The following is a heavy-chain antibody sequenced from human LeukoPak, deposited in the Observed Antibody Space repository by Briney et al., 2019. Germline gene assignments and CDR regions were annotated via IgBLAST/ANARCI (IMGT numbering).Heavy chain of an antibody. CDR3: TGGVITGCFDY. J-gene: IGHJ4*02. Sequence: SQTLSLTCAISGDTFSSNNAAWNWISQSPSRVLEWLGRTYYRSKWYNDYALSVKSRITINQDTSKNQFPLQLNSVTPEDTAVYYCTGGVITGCFDYWGQGTLATVSS. CDR2: TYYRSKWYN. CDR1: GDTFSSNNAA. D-gene: IGHD3-10*01. V-gene: IGHV6-1*01.